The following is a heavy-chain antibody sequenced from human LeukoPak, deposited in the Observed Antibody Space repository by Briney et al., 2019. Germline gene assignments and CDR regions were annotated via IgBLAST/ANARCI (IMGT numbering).Heavy chain of an antibody. D-gene: IGHD6-19*01. CDR2: IYYSGST. Sequence: NPSETLSLTCTVSGGSISSSSYYWGWIRQPPGKGLEWIGSIYYSGSTYYNPALKSRVTVSVDTSKNPFSLKLGSVTAAEKAVYYCARPGAVARHGPFDYWGQGTLVTVSS. CDR3: ARPGAVARHGPFDY. V-gene: IGHV4-39*01. J-gene: IGHJ4*02. CDR1: GGSISSSSYY.